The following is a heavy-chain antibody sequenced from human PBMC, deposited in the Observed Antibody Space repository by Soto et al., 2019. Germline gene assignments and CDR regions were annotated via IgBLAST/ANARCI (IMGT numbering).Heavy chain of an antibody. Sequence: EVQLVESGGGLVQPGGSLRLSCAASGFTFSSYSMNWVRQAPGKGLEWVSYISGSSSMIYYADSVKGRFTISRDNAKNSLYLQMNSLRAEDTAVYYCARDLNPRQEMLYALLGYLGQGTLVTVSS. CDR2: ISGSSSMI. D-gene: IGHD2-8*01. CDR1: GFTFSSYS. CDR3: ARDLNPRQEMLYALLGY. J-gene: IGHJ4*02. V-gene: IGHV3-48*01.